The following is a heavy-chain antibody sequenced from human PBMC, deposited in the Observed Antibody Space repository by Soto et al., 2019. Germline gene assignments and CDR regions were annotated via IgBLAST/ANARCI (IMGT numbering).Heavy chain of an antibody. V-gene: IGHV3-23*01. J-gene: IGHJ4*02. CDR1: GFTFGSHT. Sequence: EVQLLESGGGLIQPGGSLRLSCAASGFTFGSHTMSWVRQAPGKGLEWVSIFSSGGNIYYAASVKGRFTISRDNSKNTLYLQMNSLRAEDTAIYYCARGASDFWGGYPEIHYFDYWGQGTLVTVSS. CDR3: ARGASDFWGGYPEIHYFDY. D-gene: IGHD3-3*01. CDR2: FSSGGNI.